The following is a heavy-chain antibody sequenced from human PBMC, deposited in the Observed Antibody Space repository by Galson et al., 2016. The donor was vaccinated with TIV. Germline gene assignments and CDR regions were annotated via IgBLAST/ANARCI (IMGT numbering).Heavy chain of an antibody. CDR1: SFIFSGHA. V-gene: IGHV3-30-3*01. J-gene: IGHJ6*02. Sequence: SLRLSCAASSFIFSGHAMHWVRQAPGKGLEWVALISYDGNSKYYADSVRGRFTISRDNSKNTLYLQMSSLRAEDTAVYYCAKVITENGYYSGMDVWGQGTTVTVSS. D-gene: IGHD3-3*01. CDR3: AKVITENGYYSGMDV. CDR2: ISYDGNSK.